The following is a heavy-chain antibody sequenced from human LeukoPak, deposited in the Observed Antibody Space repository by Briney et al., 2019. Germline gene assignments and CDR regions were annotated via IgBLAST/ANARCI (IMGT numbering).Heavy chain of an antibody. Sequence: TSETLSLTCTVSGGSISSSSYYWGWIRQPPGKGLEWIGSIYYSGSTYYNPSLKSRVTISVDASKNQFSLKLSSVTAADTAVYYCARDRTTVTILGYFDLWGRGTLVTVSS. CDR3: ARDRTTVTILGYFDL. CDR2: IYYSGST. D-gene: IGHD4-11*01. J-gene: IGHJ2*01. CDR1: GGSISSSSYY. V-gene: IGHV4-39*07.